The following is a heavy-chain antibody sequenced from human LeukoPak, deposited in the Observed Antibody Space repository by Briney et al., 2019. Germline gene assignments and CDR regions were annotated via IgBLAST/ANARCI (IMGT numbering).Heavy chain of an antibody. D-gene: IGHD7-27*01. CDR2: ISAYNGNT. V-gene: IGHV1-18*01. CDR1: GYTFTSYG. Sequence: ASVKVSCKASGYTFTSYGISWVRQAPGEGLEWMGWISAYNGNTNYAQKLQGRITMTTDTSTSTAYMELRSLRSDDTAVYYCARDETNWGTFDYWGQGTLVTVSS. CDR3: ARDETNWGTFDY. J-gene: IGHJ4*02.